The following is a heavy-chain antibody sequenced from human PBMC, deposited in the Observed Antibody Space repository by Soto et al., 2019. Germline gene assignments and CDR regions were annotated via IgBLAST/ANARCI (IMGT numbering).Heavy chain of an antibody. J-gene: IGHJ6*02. CDR2: IYYSGST. CDR3: ASSNVDIVATIYANYYYYGMDV. Sequence: QLQLQESGPGLVKPSETLSLTCTVSGGSISSSSYYWGWIRQPPGKGLEWIGSIYYSGSTYYNPSLKSRVTISVDTSKNQFSLKLSSVTAADTAVYYCASSNVDIVATIYANYYYYGMDVWGQGTTVTVSS. V-gene: IGHV4-39*01. CDR1: GGSISSSSYY. D-gene: IGHD5-12*01.